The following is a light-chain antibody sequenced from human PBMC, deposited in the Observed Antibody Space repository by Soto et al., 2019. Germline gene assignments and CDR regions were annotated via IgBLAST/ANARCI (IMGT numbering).Light chain of an antibody. CDR1: QSISSK. J-gene: IGKJ2*01. CDR2: DAS. Sequence: IVMTQSPATLSVSPGERATLSCRASQSISSKLAWYQQRPGQAPRLLIYDASTRATGIPPRFSGGGSGTEFTVTISSLQSEDFAIYYCQQYDIWPPYTFGQGTKVDIK. CDR3: QQYDIWPPYT. V-gene: IGKV3-15*01.